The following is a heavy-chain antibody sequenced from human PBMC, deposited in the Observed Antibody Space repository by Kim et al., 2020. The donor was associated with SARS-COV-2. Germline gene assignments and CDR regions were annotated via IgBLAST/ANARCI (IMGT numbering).Heavy chain of an antibody. V-gene: IGHV4-61*01. D-gene: IGHD3-3*01. Sequence: SETLSLTCTVSGGSVSSGSYYWSWIRQPPGKGLEWIGYIYYSGSTNYNPSLQSRVTISVDTSKNQFSLKLSSVTAADTAVYYCARDSSCDGVVITRGIDYWGQGTLVTVSS. J-gene: IGHJ4*02. CDR2: IYYSGST. CDR1: GGSVSSGSYY. CDR3: ARDSSCDGVVITRGIDY.